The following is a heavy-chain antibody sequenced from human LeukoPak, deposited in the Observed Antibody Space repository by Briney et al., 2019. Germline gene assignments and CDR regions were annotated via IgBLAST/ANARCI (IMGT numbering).Heavy chain of an antibody. CDR1: GGSISSYY. J-gene: IGHJ5*02. CDR2: IYYSGST. V-gene: IGHV4-59*01. Sequence: SETLSLTCTVSGGSISSYYWSWIRQPPGKGLEWIGYIYYSGSTNYNPSLKSRVTISVDTSKNQFSLKLSSVTAADTAVYYCARDRSARFDRWGQGTLVTVSS. CDR3: ARDRSARFDR. D-gene: IGHD6-25*01.